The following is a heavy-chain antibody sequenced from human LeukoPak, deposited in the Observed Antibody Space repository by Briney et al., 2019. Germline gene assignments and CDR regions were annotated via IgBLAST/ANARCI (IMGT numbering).Heavy chain of an antibody. V-gene: IGHV3-23*01. Sequence: GGSLRLSCAASGFTFSSYAMSWVRQAPGKGLEWVSAISGSGGSTYYADSVKGRFTISRDNSKNTLYLQTNSLRAEDTAVYYCAKDPRYYYDSSGYYPNWFDPWGQGTLVTVSS. J-gene: IGHJ5*02. D-gene: IGHD3-22*01. CDR1: GFTFSSYA. CDR3: AKDPRYYYDSSGYYPNWFDP. CDR2: ISGSGGST.